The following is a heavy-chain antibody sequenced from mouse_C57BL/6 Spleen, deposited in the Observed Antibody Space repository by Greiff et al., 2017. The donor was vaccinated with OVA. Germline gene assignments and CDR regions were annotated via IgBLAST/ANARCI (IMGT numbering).Heavy chain of an antibody. CDR3: ARDYYGSSHAMDY. CDR1: GYAFSSSW. D-gene: IGHD1-1*01. Sequence: QVQLQQSGPELVKPGASVKISCKASGYAFSSSWMNWVQQRPGKGLEWIGRIYPGDGDTNYNGKFKGKATLTADKSSSTAYMQLSSLTSEDSAVYFCARDYYGSSHAMDYWGQGTSVTVSS. J-gene: IGHJ4*01. CDR2: IYPGDGDT. V-gene: IGHV1-82*01.